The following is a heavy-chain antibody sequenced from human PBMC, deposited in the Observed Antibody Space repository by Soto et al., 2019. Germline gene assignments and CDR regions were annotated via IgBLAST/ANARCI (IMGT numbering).Heavy chain of an antibody. CDR2: IIPVLTTT. D-gene: IGHD2-21*02. Sequence: QVQLVQSGAEVKMPGSSVKVSCRASGDTFSSYTVNWLRQAPGRGLEWMGRIIPVLTTTDYAQKFRGRVTIPADKSSXTXYLXLTSLSSDDTAVYYCARRRYCGYDCYHKHYYGMDVWGQGTTVTVAS. CDR1: GDTFSSYT. CDR3: ARRRYCGYDCYHKHYYGMDV. V-gene: IGHV1-69*08. J-gene: IGHJ6*02.